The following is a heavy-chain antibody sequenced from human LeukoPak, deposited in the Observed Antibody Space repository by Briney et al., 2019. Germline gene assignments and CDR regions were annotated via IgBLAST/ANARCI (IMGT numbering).Heavy chain of an antibody. D-gene: IGHD1-26*01. V-gene: IGHV1-2*02. Sequence: GASVKVSCKASGNNFTDYFLPWVRQPPEQGLGWMGWINPKSGGTNYAQKFRGRVTMTRDTSISTAYMELSGLRSDDTAVYYCARDSGLGPTWHPFDHWGQGTPVTVSS. CDR3: ARDSGLGPTWHPFDH. J-gene: IGHJ4*02. CDR2: INPKSGGT. CDR1: GNNFTDYF.